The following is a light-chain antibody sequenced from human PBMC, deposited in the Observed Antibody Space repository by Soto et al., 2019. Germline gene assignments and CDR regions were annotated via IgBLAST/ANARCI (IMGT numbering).Light chain of an antibody. J-gene: IGLJ2*01. Sequence: QSALTQPASVSGSPGQSITISCTGTSSDVGSYNYVSWYQHHPGKAPKVIIYEVANRPSEISNRFSGSKSGNTAYLTISGLQAEDEADDYCSSYTTTNTVVFAGGTQLTVL. CDR1: SSDVGSYNY. V-gene: IGLV2-14*01. CDR3: SSYTTTNTVV. CDR2: EVA.